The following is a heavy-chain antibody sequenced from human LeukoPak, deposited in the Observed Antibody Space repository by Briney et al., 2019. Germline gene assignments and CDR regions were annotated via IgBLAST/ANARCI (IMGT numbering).Heavy chain of an antibody. V-gene: IGHV1-18*01. D-gene: IGHD1-26*01. CDR1: GYTFTSYG. Sequence: ASVKVSCKASGYTFTSYGISWVRQAPGQGLEWMGWISAYNGNTNYAQKLQGRVTMTTDTSTSTAYMELRSLRSDDTAVYYCARVPNRGGSGSYYLSFRTFDYWGQGTLVTVSS. CDR2: ISAYNGNT. J-gene: IGHJ4*02. CDR3: ARVPNRGGSGSYYLSFRTFDY.